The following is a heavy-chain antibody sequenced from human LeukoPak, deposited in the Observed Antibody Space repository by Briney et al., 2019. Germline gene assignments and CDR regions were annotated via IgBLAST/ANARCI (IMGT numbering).Heavy chain of an antibody. D-gene: IGHD3-16*01. CDR1: GFTFSSYW. CDR2: INHNGNVN. V-gene: IGHV3-7*03. J-gene: IGHJ6*02. CDR3: ARGGGLDV. Sequence: GGALRLSCAASGFTFSSYWMNWARQAPGKGLGWVASINHNGNVNYYVDSVKGRFTISRDNAKKSLYLQMSNLRAEDTAVYFCARGGGLDVWGQGATVTVSS.